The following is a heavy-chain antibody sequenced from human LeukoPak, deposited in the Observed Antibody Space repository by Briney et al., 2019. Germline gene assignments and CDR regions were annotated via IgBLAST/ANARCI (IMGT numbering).Heavy chain of an antibody. J-gene: IGHJ6*02. CDR2: IYYSGST. Sequence: SETLSLTCTVSGGSISSGGYYWSWIRQHPGKGLEWIGYIYYSGSTYYNPPLKSRVTISVDTSKNQFSLKLSSVTAADTAVYYCARGVGTTVTPYYYGMDVWGQGTTVTVSS. V-gene: IGHV4-31*03. CDR1: GGSISSGGYY. CDR3: ARGVGTTVTPYYYGMDV. D-gene: IGHD4-17*01.